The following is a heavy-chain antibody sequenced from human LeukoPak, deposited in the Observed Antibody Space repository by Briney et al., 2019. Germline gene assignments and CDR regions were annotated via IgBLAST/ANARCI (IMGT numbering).Heavy chain of an antibody. J-gene: IGHJ4*02. CDR2: ISPYNENT. V-gene: IGHV1-18*01. CDR3: ARTPSVVVVAALDY. Sequence: GASVKVSCKASSYTFTNYGINWVRQAPGQGLEWMGWISPYNENTKYAQKFQGRVTMTTDTSTSTAYMELGSLRSDDTAVYYCARTPSVVVVAALDYWGQGTLVTVSS. CDR1: SYTFTNYG. D-gene: IGHD2-15*01.